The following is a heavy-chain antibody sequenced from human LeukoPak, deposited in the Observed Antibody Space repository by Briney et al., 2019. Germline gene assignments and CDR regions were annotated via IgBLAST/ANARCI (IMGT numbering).Heavy chain of an antibody. J-gene: IGHJ4*02. CDR2: IKQYGSEK. Sequence: PGGSLSLSCTASGCTFSLYWMTWVRQAPEKGLEWVANIKQYGSEKDYVDSVNGRFTISRDNGKNSLYSQKNSLRGEDTAVYYFARRNWNHADNWGPGTLGTVSS. D-gene: IGHD1-14*01. V-gene: IGHV3-7*01. CDR1: GCTFSLYW. CDR3: ARRNWNHADN.